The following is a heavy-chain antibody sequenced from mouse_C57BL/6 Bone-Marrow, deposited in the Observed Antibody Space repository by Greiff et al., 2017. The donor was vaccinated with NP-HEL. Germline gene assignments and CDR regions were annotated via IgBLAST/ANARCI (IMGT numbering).Heavy chain of an antibody. Sequence: VQLQQSGAELVRPGASVKLSCKASGYTFTDYYINWVKQRPGQGLEWIARIYPGSGNTYYNEKFKGKATLTAEKSSSTAYMQLSSLTSEDSAVYFYARLRHYYGSSYYFDYWGQGTTLTVSS. CDR3: ARLRHYYGSSYYFDY. D-gene: IGHD1-1*01. V-gene: IGHV1-76*01. J-gene: IGHJ2*01. CDR2: IYPGSGNT. CDR1: GYTFTDYY.